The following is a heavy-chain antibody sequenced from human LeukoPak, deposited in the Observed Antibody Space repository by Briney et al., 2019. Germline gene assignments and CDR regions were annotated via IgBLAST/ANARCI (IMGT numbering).Heavy chain of an antibody. Sequence: GGSVRLSCVASGFTFSSYTMNWVRQAPGKGLEFVSSITRSSDYIYYADSVKGRFTISRDNSKNTLYLQMSSLRAEDTAVYYCVRTYGYCSSTSCYVFDYWGQGTLVIVSS. J-gene: IGHJ4*02. CDR1: GFTFSSYT. D-gene: IGHD2-2*01. V-gene: IGHV3-21*06. CDR2: ITRSSDYI. CDR3: VRTYGYCSSTSCYVFDY.